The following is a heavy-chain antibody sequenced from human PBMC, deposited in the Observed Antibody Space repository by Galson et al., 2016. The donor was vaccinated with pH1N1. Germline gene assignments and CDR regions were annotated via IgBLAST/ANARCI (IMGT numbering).Heavy chain of an antibody. CDR1: GFTFSKYW. J-gene: IGHJ4*02. CDR2: INQIGDVK. V-gene: IGHV3-7*01. Sequence: SLRLSCAASGFTFSKYWMTWVRQAPGKGLEWVANINQIGDVKFYVDSVKGRFTISRDNAKNSVYLQMNSLRAEDTAGYYCTRAIGRADAHWGQGTLVTVST. CDR3: TRAIGRADAH. D-gene: IGHD1-26*01.